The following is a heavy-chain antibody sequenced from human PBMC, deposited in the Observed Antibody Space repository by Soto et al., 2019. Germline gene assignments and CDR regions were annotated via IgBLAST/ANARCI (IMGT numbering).Heavy chain of an antibody. CDR2: ISYDGSNK. CDR3: ERDDKKKKKWMVSFEY. Sequence: WEFXRLSCASSGFTFSSYSRRWFRQAPGKGLEWVAVISYDGSNKYYADSVNGRFTISRDNSKNTLYLQMNSLRAEDTAVYYCERDDKKKKKWMVSFEYWGQGTLVTVSS. D-gene: IGHD6-19*01. CDR1: GFTFSSYS. J-gene: IGHJ4*02. V-gene: IGHV3-30-3*01.